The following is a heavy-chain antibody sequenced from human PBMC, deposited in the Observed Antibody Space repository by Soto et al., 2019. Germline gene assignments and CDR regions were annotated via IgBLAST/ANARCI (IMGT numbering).Heavy chain of an antibody. Sequence: VGSLRLSCAASGFTFGHSAMSWVRQAPGKGLEWVAAISGTGGAAYYADSVKGRFTISRDNSRNTLFLQMNSPRVDDTAIYHCAKPEEVVRGFDFWGLGTLVTVSS. D-gene: IGHD3-10*01. CDR2: ISGTGGAA. CDR3: AKPEEVVRGFDF. J-gene: IGHJ4*02. V-gene: IGHV3-23*01. CDR1: GFTFGHSA.